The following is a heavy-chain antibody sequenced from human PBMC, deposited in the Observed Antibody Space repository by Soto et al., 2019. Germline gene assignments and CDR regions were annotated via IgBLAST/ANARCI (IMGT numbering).Heavy chain of an antibody. CDR3: ALVRDWFDP. CDR2: IDHSGYT. CDR1: GGSFSGYY. D-gene: IGHD3-3*01. Sequence: QVQLQQWGAGLLKPSETLSLTCAVYGGSFSGYYWNWIRQPPGKGLEWIGEIDHSGYTNYNPSLKSRVTISVDTSKNQFSLRLTSVTAADTAVYYCALVRDWFDPWGQGTLVTVSS. V-gene: IGHV4-34*01. J-gene: IGHJ5*02.